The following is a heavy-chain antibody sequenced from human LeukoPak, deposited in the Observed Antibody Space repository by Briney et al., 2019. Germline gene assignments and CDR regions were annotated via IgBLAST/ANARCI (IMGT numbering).Heavy chain of an antibody. CDR1: RFTFSSYW. CDR2: IKQDGSEK. Sequence: GGSLRLSCAASRFTFSSYWMSWVRQAPGKGLEWVANIKQDGSEKVYVDSVKGRFAISRDNAKNSLFLQMDALRAEDTAVYYCARDPYSSTWSYGMDVWGQGTTVSVSS. J-gene: IGHJ6*02. D-gene: IGHD6-6*01. CDR3: ARDPYSSTWSYGMDV. V-gene: IGHV3-7*05.